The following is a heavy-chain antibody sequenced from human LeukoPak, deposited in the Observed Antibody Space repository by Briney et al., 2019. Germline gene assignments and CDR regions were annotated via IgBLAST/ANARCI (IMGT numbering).Heavy chain of an antibody. J-gene: IGHJ3*02. V-gene: IGHV1-18*01. CDR3: ASSVGATWTGDAFDI. CDR2: ISAYNGNT. Sequence: ASVKVSCKASGYTFTSYGISWVRQAPGQGLEWIGWISAYNGNTNYARKLQGRVTMTTDTSTSTAYMELRSLRSDDTAVYYCASSVGATWTGDAFDIWGQGTMVTVSS. D-gene: IGHD1-26*01. CDR1: GYTFTSYG.